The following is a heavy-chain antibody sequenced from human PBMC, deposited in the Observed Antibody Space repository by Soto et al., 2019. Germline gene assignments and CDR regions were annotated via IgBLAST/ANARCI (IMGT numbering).Heavy chain of an antibody. CDR3: ARDRQGIVATVYALDI. V-gene: IGHV3-21*01. CDR1: GFTFSSYS. D-gene: IGHD5-12*01. CDR2: ISSSSSYI. J-gene: IGHJ3*02. Sequence: GGSLRLSCAASGFTFSSYSMNWVRQAPGKGLEWVSSISSSSSYIYYADSVKGRFTISRDNAKNSLYLQMNSLRAEDTAVYYCARDRQGIVATVYALDIWGQGTMVTVSS.